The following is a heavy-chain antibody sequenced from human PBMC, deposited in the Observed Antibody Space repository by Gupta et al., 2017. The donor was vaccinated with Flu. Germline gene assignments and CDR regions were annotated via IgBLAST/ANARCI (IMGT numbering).Heavy chain of an antibody. CDR3: ARHWAVTYPPDY. CDR2: IYPGDSDT. Sequence: EVQVLQSGAEVKKPGESLEISCQGSGYNFATYWIAWVRQTPGKGLEWVGMIYPGDSDTIYSPSFQGQVTMSVDKPINIAYLRWNTLKPSDTAIYDCARHWAVTYPPDYWGQGTLVSVST. CDR1: GYNFATYW. V-gene: IGHV5-51*04. D-gene: IGHD4-23*01. J-gene: IGHJ4*02.